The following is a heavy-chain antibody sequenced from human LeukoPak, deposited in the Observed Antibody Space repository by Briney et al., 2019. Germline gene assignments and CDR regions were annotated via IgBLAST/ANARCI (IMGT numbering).Heavy chain of an antibody. Sequence: GGSLRLSCAASGFTFSSYSMNWVRQAPGKGLEWLSYISSTSSAIYYADSLKGRFTISRDNAKNSLYLQMDSLRAEDTAVYYCVRVVTTGSGWYHFDNWGLGTLVTVSS. CDR1: GFTFSSYS. CDR3: VRVVTTGSGWYHFDN. D-gene: IGHD6-13*01. CDR2: ISSTSSAI. V-gene: IGHV3-48*04. J-gene: IGHJ4*02.